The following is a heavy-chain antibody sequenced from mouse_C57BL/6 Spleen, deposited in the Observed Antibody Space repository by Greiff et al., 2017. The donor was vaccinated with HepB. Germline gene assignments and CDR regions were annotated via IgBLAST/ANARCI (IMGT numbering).Heavy chain of an antibody. J-gene: IGHJ2*01. D-gene: IGHD2-10*02. V-gene: IGHV1-64*01. CDR3: ARHEEEGYGNYFDY. Sequence: QVQLQQPGAELVKPGASVKLSCKASGYTFTSYWMHWVKQRPGQGLEWIGMIHPNSGSTNYNEKFKSKATLTVDKSSSTVYMELSRLTSEDSAVYFCARHEEEGYGNYFDYWGQGTTLTVSS. CDR1: GYTFTSYW. CDR2: IHPNSGST.